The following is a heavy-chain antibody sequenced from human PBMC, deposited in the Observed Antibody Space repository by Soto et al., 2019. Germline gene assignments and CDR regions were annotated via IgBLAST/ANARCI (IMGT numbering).Heavy chain of an antibody. CDR3: ARADIMLPGLGY. D-gene: IGHD2-8*01. CDR1: GFTFSDYY. V-gene: IGHV3-11*01. J-gene: IGHJ4*02. CDR2: ISSSGSTI. Sequence: QVQLVESGGGLDKPGGSLRLSCAASGFTFSDYYMSWIRQAPGKGLEWVSYISSSGSTIYYAHSVKGHFTISRDNAKNSLYLQMNSLNADDPAVYYCARADIMLPGLGYWGQGTPVTVSS.